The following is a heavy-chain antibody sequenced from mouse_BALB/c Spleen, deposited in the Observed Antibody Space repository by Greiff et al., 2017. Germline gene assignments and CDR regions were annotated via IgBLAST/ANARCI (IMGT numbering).Heavy chain of an antibody. CDR3: ARQVPPWFAY. Sequence: EVMLVESGGDLVKPGGSLKLSCAASGFTFSSYGMSWVRQTPDKRLEWVATISSGGSYTYYPDSVKGRFTISRDNAKNTLYLQMSSLKSEDTAMYYCARQVPPWFAYWGQGTLVTVSA. V-gene: IGHV5-6*01. CDR2: ISSGGSYT. J-gene: IGHJ3*01. CDR1: GFTFSSYG.